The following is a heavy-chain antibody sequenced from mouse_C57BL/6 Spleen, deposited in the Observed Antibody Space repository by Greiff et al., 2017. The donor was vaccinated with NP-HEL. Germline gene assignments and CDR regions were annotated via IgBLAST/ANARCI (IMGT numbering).Heavy chain of an antibody. D-gene: IGHD2-2*01. J-gene: IGHJ4*01. CDR1: GYAFSSSW. Sequence: VQLHQSGPELVKPGASVKISCKASGYAFSSSWMNWVKQRPGKGLEWIGRIYPGDGDTNYNGKFKGKATLTADKSSSTAYMQLSSLTSEDSAVYFCARGSGYDGAMDYWGQGTSVTVSS. CDR2: IYPGDGDT. CDR3: ARGSGYDGAMDY. V-gene: IGHV1-82*01.